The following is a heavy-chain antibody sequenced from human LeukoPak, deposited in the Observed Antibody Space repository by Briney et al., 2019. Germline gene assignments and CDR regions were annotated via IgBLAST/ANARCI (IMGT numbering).Heavy chain of an antibody. CDR1: GYSISSGYY. D-gene: IGHD6-19*01. Sequence: SETLSLTCTVSGYSISSGYYWGWIRQPPGKGLEWIGSIYHSGSTYYNPSLKSRVTISVDTSKNQFSLKLRSVTAADTAVYYCARGGGDSRGALFDFWGRVILVTVSS. V-gene: IGHV4-38-2*02. CDR2: IYHSGST. J-gene: IGHJ4*02. CDR3: ARGGGDSRGALFDF.